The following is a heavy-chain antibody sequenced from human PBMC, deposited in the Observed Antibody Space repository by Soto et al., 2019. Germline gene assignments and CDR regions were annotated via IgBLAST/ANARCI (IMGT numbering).Heavy chain of an antibody. Sequence: ASVKVSCKASGYTFTSYGISWVRQAPGQGLEWMGWISAYNGNTNYAQKLQGRVTMTTDTSTSTAYMELRSLRSDDTAVYYCARDYCSSTSCYPTYYYYYYGMDVWGQGTTVTVSS. D-gene: IGHD2-2*01. CDR2: ISAYNGNT. CDR3: ARDYCSSTSCYPTYYYYYYGMDV. J-gene: IGHJ6*02. CDR1: GYTFTSYG. V-gene: IGHV1-18*01.